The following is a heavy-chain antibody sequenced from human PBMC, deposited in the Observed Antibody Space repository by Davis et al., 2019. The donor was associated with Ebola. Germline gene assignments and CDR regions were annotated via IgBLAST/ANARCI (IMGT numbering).Heavy chain of an antibody. CDR2: ISSSGSSI. Sequence: GGSLRLSCAASGFTFSDYYMNWIRQAPGKGLECISYISSSGSSIYYADSVKGRFTISRDNAKNSLYLQMNGLRADDTAIYYCVPHDSSAINYWGQGTLVTVSS. V-gene: IGHV3-11*04. J-gene: IGHJ4*02. CDR1: GFTFSDYY. CDR3: VPHDSSAINY. D-gene: IGHD3-10*01.